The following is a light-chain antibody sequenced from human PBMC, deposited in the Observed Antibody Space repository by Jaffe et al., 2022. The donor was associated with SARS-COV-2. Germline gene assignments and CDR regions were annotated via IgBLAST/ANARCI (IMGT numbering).Light chain of an antibody. V-gene: IGKV2-30*01. Sequence: DVVMTQSPLSLPVTLGQPASISCRSSQSLVYSDGNTYLNWFQQRPGQSPRRLIYKVSNRDSGVPDRFSGSGSGTDFTLKISRVEAEDVGVYYCMQGTHGITFGQGTRLEIK. CDR2: KVS. CDR1: QSLVYSDGNTY. J-gene: IGKJ5*01. CDR3: MQGTHGIT.